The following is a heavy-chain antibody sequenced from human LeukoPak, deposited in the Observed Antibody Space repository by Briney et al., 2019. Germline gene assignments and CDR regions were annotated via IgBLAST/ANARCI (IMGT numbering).Heavy chain of an antibody. V-gene: IGHV4-39*07. CDR3: ARRDSGYFFDY. Sequence: SETLSLTCTVSGGSISGSGYYWGWIRQPPGKGLEWIGSVYDSGSTNYNPSLKSRVTISVDTSKNQFSLKLSSVTAADTAVYYCARRDSGYFFDYWGRGTLVTVSS. CDR2: VYDSGST. CDR1: GGSISGSGYY. J-gene: IGHJ4*02. D-gene: IGHD5-12*01.